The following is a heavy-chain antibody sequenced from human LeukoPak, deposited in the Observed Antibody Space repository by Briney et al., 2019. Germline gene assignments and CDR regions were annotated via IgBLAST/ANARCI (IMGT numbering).Heavy chain of an antibody. CDR1: GYTFTGYY. D-gene: IGHD5-24*01. Sequence: ASVKVSCKASGYTFTGYYMHWVRQAPGQGLEWMGWINPNSGGTNYAQKFQGRVTMTRDTSISTAHMELSRLRSDDTAVYYGARGPLIRMGGGGYYYFDYWGQGTLVTVSS. CDR3: ARGPLIRMGGGGYYYFDY. CDR2: INPNSGGT. J-gene: IGHJ4*02. V-gene: IGHV1-2*02.